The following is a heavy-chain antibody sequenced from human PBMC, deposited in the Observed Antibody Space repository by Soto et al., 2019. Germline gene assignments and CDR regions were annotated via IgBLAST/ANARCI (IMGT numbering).Heavy chain of an antibody. D-gene: IGHD2-2*01. J-gene: IGHJ6*03. Sequence: SVKVSCKASGGTFSSYTISWVRQAPGQGLEWMGRIIPILGIANYAQKFQGRVTITADKSTSTAYMELSSLRSEDTAVYYCARDRVNCSSTSCYEIYYYYYMDVWGKGTTVTVSS. CDR1: GGTFSSYT. V-gene: IGHV1-69*04. CDR2: IIPILGIA. CDR3: ARDRVNCSSTSCYEIYYYYYMDV.